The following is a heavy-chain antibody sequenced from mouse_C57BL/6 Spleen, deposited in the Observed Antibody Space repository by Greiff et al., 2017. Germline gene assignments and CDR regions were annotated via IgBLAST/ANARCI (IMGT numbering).Heavy chain of an antibody. Sequence: QVQLQQPGAELVKPGASVKLSCKASGYTFTSYWMQWVKQRPGQGLEWIGEIDPSDSYTNYNQKFKGKATLTVDTSSSTAYMQLSSLPSEASAVYYCARRTTVADYWGQGTTLTVSS. V-gene: IGHV1-50*01. CDR2: IDPSDSYT. D-gene: IGHD1-1*01. J-gene: IGHJ2*01. CDR1: GYTFTSYW. CDR3: ARRTTVADY.